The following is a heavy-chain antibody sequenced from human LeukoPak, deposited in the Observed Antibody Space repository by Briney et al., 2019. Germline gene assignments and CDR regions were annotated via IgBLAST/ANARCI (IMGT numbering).Heavy chain of an antibody. V-gene: IGHV3-30*04. J-gene: IGHJ3*02. CDR3: AKREYSTSSRADGFDI. CDR2: ISYDGDNE. Sequence: PGGSLRLSCAASGFTFGAYAMHWVRQSPGKGLEWVALISYDGDNEWYADSVKGRFIVSRDNSKNTLYLQMNSLRAEDTAVYYCAKREYSTSSRADGFDIWGQGTMVTVSS. CDR1: GFTFGAYA. D-gene: IGHD6-6*01.